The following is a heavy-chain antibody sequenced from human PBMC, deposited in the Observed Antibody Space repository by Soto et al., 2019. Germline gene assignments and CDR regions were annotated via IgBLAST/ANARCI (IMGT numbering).Heavy chain of an antibody. CDR1: GGTFSSYA. V-gene: IGHV1-69*01. D-gene: IGHD3-22*01. J-gene: IGHJ3*02. CDR2: IIPIFGTA. CDR3: ASGREVVITSSSLDAFDI. Sequence: QVQLVQSGAEVKKPGSSVKVSCKASGGTFSSYAISWVRQAPGQGLEWMGGIIPIFGTANYAQKCQGRVTITADESTSTAYVELRSLRSEDTAVYYCASGREVVITSSSLDAFDIWGQGTMVTVSS.